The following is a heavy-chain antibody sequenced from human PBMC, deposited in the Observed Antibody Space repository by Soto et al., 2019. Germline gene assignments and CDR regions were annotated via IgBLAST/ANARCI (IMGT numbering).Heavy chain of an antibody. CDR3: ARVIGIAAAGPFDY. J-gene: IGHJ4*02. CDR2: ISYDGSNK. V-gene: IGHV3-30-3*01. Sequence: GGSLRLSCAASGFTFSSYAMHWVRQAPGKGLEWVAVISYDGSNKYYADSVKGRFTISRDNSKNTLYLQMNSLRAEDTAVYYCARVIGIAAAGPFDYWGQGTLVTVSS. CDR1: GFTFSSYA. D-gene: IGHD6-13*01.